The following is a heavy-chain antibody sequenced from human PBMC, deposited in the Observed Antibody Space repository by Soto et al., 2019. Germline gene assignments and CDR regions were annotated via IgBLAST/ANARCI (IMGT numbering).Heavy chain of an antibody. V-gene: IGHV5-10-1*01. D-gene: IGHD2-2*01. J-gene: IGHJ5*02. CDR1: GYSFTSYW. Sequence: GESLKISCKGSGYSFTSYWISWVRRMPCKCLEWMWMIDPSDSYTNYSPSFQGHVTISADKSISTAYLQWSSLKASDTAMYYCARHGTCSSTNCSLGQNRFDPWGQGTLVTVS. CDR2: IDPSDSYT. CDR3: ARHGTCSSTNCSLGQNRFDP.